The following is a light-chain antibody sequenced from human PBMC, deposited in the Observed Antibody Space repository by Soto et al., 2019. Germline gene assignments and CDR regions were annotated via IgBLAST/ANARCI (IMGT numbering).Light chain of an antibody. CDR3: QQRNSYPLT. CDR2: AAS. J-gene: IGKJ4*01. Sequence: IKLTQSPSSLSASVGDRVTITCRASQGISSYLACYQQKPGKAPKLLIYAASTLQSGVPSRFSGSGSGTDFTLTISILQPQDFATYSCQQRNSYPLTFGGGTKVDIK. V-gene: IGKV1-9*01. CDR1: QGISSY.